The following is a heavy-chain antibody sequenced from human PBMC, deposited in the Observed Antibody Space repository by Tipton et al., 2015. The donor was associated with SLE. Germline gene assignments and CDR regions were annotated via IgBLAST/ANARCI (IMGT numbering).Heavy chain of an antibody. CDR1: GGSISSHY. Sequence: TLSLTCTVSGGSISSHYWSWIRQPPGKGLEWIGEINHSGRTNYNPSLKSRVTISVDTSKNQFSLKLSSVTAADTAVYYCARGRVMVWGQGTLVTVSS. CDR2: INHSGRT. D-gene: IGHD2-8*01. V-gene: IGHV4-34*01. J-gene: IGHJ4*02. CDR3: ARGRVMV.